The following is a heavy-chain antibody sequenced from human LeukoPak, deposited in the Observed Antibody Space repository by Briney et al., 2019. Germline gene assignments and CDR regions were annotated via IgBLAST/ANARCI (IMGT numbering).Heavy chain of an antibody. D-gene: IGHD3-22*01. V-gene: IGHV3-53*01. Sequence: PGGSLRLSCAASGFTFSSYSMNWVRQAPGKGLEWVSVIYSGGSTYYADSVKGRFTISRDNSKNTLYLQMNSLRAEDTAVYYCARDTPYYYDSSGYSASWGQGTLVTVSS. CDR3: ARDTPYYYDSSGYSAS. J-gene: IGHJ5*02. CDR1: GFTFSSYS. CDR2: IYSGGST.